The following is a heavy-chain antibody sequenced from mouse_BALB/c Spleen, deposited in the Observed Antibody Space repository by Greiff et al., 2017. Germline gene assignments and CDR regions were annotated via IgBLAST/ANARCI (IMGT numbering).Heavy chain of an antibody. D-gene: IGHD1-1*01. V-gene: IGHV1-62-2*01. Sequence: VQLQQSGAELVKPGASVKLSCKASGYTFTEYIIHWVKQRSGQGLEWIGWFYPGSGSIKYNEKFKDKATLTADKSSSTVYMELSRFTSEDSAVYFCARHGPYYYGSSYWYFDVWGAGTTVTVSS. CDR3: ARHGPYYYGSSYWYFDV. CDR2: FYPGSGSI. J-gene: IGHJ1*01. CDR1: GYTFTEYI.